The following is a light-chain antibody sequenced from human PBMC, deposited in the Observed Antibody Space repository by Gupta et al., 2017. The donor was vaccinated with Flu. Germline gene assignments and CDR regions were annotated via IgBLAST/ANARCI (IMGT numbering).Light chain of an antibody. V-gene: IGKV2-28*01. Sequence: DIVMTQSPLSLTVTPGEPASIYCRSSQSFMHSNGYNYLDCYLQKPGQPPQLMIYLGSKRASGVSDRFSGSGGGKDFTLKSSREEAEVGGVYYGMQDLQTLTFGHGTXVDIK. J-gene: IGKJ3*01. CDR2: LGS. CDR1: QSFMHSNGYNY. CDR3: MQDLQTLT.